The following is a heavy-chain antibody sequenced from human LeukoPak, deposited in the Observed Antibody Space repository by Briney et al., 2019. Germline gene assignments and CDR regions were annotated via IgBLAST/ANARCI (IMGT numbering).Heavy chain of an antibody. CDR3: VSSPRYWSFIGY. CDR1: GGSISSSSYY. D-gene: IGHD3-3*01. Sequence: SETLSLTCTVSGGSISSSSYYWGWIRQPPGKGLEWIGSIYYSGSTYYNPSLKSRVPISVDTSKNQFSLKLSSVTAADTAVYYCVSSPRYWSFIGYWGQGTLVTVSS. CDR2: IYYSGST. V-gene: IGHV4-39*07. J-gene: IGHJ4*02.